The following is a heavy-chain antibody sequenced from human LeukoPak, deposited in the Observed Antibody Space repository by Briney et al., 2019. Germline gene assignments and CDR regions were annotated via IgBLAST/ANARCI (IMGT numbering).Heavy chain of an antibody. D-gene: IGHD6-6*01. J-gene: IGHJ4*01. CDR1: GGSISSNNYY. CDR3: ARDRSSYAKGHYDY. V-gene: IGHV4-39*07. Sequence: PSDTLSLTCTVSGGSISSNNYYWAWIRQPPGTGLEWIGSIYSSGSASYNPSLKSRVSIVLDTSKNQFSLKVTSVTAADTAVYYCARDRSSYAKGHYDYWGQGTLVTVSS. CDR2: IYSSGSA.